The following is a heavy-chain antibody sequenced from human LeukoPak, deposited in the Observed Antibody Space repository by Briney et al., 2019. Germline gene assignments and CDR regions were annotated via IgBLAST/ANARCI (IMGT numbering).Heavy chain of an antibody. V-gene: IGHV4-34*01. CDR1: GGSFGGYY. CDR3: ARGVPRASLYIWFDP. D-gene: IGHD3-16*01. CDR2: INHRRST. Sequence: PSETLSLTCAVYGGSFGGYYWRWIRQPPGGGLEWIGEINHRRSTNYSPSLKSRVTISVDTSKNQFSLKLSSVTAADTAVYYCARGVPRASLYIWFDPWGQGTLVTVSS. J-gene: IGHJ5*02.